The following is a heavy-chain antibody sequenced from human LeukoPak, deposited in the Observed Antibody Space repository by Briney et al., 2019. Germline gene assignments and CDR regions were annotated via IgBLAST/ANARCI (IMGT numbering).Heavy chain of an antibody. CDR1: GFTFSSYW. Sequence: GGSLRLSCAASGFTFSSYWMHWVRQAPGKGLVWVTRLNTDGSITNYADSEKGRFTISRDDAKSTLYLQMNSLRAEDTAVYYCERAGSYRFDYWGLGTLVTVSS. CDR2: LNTDGSIT. J-gene: IGHJ4*02. D-gene: IGHD1-26*01. V-gene: IGHV3-74*01. CDR3: ERAGSYRFDY.